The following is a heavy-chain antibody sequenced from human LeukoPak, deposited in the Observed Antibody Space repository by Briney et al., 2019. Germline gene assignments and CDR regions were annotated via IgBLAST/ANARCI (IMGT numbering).Heavy chain of an antibody. V-gene: IGHV3-53*01. Sequence: GGSLRLSCAASGFIVSSNYMSWVRQAPGKGLEWVSVIYSGGSTYYADSVKGRFTISRDNSKNTLYLQMNSLRAEDTAVYYCARERYSYGPYFDYWGQGTLVTVSS. CDR2: IYSGGST. J-gene: IGHJ4*02. CDR3: ARERYSYGPYFDY. D-gene: IGHD5-18*01. CDR1: GFIVSSNY.